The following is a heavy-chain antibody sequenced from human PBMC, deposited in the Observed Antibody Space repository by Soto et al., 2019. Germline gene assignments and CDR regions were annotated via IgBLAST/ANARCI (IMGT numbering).Heavy chain of an antibody. CDR2: IYPGDSDT. CDR3: ARRARGNWALDY. D-gene: IGHD3-16*01. Sequence: GESLTISCNASGYIFTNYWIGWVRQMPGKGLEWMGIIYPGDSDTRYSPSFEGQVTISADKSITTAYLQWTSLKASDTAIYFCARRARGNWALDYWGQGTQVTVSS. V-gene: IGHV5-51*01. CDR1: GYIFTNYW. J-gene: IGHJ4*02.